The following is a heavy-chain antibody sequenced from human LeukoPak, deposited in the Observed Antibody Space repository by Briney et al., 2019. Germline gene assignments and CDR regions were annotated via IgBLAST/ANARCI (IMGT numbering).Heavy chain of an antibody. V-gene: IGHV4-59*01. CDR1: GGSISSYY. CDR3: ARSRGIAARLAA. Sequence: SETLSLTCTVSGGSISSYYWSWIRQPPGKGLEWIGYIYYSGSTNYNPSLKSRVTISVDTSKIQFSLKLSSVTAADTAVYYCARSRGIAARLAAWGQGTLVTVSS. CDR2: IYYSGST. J-gene: IGHJ4*02. D-gene: IGHD6-6*01.